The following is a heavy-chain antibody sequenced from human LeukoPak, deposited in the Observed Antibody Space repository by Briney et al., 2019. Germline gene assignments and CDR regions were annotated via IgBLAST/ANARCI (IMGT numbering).Heavy chain of an antibody. J-gene: IGHJ4*02. CDR2: IYTGGDT. Sequence: RGSLRLSCAASGFTVSSNYMSWVRQAPGKGLEWVSGIYTGGDTYYADSVKDRFTISRDNSKNTLYLQMNSLRAEDTAVYYCTKGLWAGVSAARDWGQGTLVTVSS. D-gene: IGHD3-10*01. CDR1: GFTVSSNY. CDR3: TKGLWAGVSAARD. V-gene: IGHV3-66*01.